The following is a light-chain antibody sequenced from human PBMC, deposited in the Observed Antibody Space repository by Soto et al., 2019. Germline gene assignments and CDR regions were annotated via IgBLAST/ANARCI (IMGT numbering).Light chain of an antibody. J-gene: IGKJ1*01. CDR1: PTVSTD. V-gene: IGKV3-15*01. CDR3: QQYNKWPLT. Sequence: EIVRTQSXACLSLSXXXIXSLXXXAGPTVSTDLAWYPHTPGQAPRLLTYGASTRPTGIPVRFSGSASGTEFTLTISSLQSEDFPVYYCQQYNKWPLTFGQRTKV. CDR2: GAS.